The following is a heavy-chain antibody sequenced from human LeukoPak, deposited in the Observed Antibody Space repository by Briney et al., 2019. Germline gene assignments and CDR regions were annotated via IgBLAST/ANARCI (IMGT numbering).Heavy chain of an antibody. V-gene: IGHV3-23*01. J-gene: IGHJ4*02. Sequence: GSLRLSCAASGFTFRSYVFSWLRQPPGKGLEWVSAVAASGDGTYYADSVKGRFTISRDNSKNTLYLQMNSLGAEDTAVYYCARAHVLRPFDSWGQGTLVTVSS. CDR2: VAASGDGT. CDR3: ARAHVLRPFDS. CDR1: GFTFRSYV. D-gene: IGHD3-16*01.